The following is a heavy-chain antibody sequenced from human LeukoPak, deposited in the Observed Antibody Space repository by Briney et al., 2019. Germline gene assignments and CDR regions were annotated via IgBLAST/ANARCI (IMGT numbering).Heavy chain of an antibody. CDR2: INPSGGST. CDR1: GYTFTRYY. Sequence: ASVKVSCKASGYTFTRYYIHWVRQAPGQGLEWLGIINPSGGSTSNTQKFQGRVTMTTDMSTSTVYMELSSLRSEDTAVYYCARALAAAAGWRAGMMGDWGQGTLVTVSS. J-gene: IGHJ4*02. D-gene: IGHD6-13*01. CDR3: ARALAAAAGWRAGMMGD. V-gene: IGHV1-46*01.